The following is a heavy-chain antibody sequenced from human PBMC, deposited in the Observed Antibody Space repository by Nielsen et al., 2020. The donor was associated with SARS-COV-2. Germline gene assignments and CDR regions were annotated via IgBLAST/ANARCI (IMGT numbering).Heavy chain of an antibody. J-gene: IGHJ4*02. CDR1: GGSISSCY. D-gene: IGHD4-17*01. Sequence: GSLRLSCTVSGGSISSCYCSWIRQPPGKGLEWIGYIYYIGSTNYKPSLKSRVTISVDTSKNQFSLKLCSVTAADTDVYYCARGVTTVTMRFDYWGKGTLVTVSS. CDR2: IYYIGST. CDR3: ARGVTTVTMRFDY. V-gene: IGHV4-59*01.